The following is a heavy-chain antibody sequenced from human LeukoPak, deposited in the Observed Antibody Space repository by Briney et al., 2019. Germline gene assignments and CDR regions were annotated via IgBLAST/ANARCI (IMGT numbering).Heavy chain of an antibody. CDR2: INHSGST. CDR1: GGSISSSSYY. V-gene: IGHV4-39*07. D-gene: IGHD3-22*01. CDR3: ARGGRMIVVRY. J-gene: IGHJ4*02. Sequence: SETLSLTCKVSGGSISSSSYYWSWIRQPPGKGLEWIGEINHSGSTNYDPSLKSRVTISVDTSKNQFSLKLSSVTAADTAVYYCARGGRMIVVRYWGQGTLVTVSS.